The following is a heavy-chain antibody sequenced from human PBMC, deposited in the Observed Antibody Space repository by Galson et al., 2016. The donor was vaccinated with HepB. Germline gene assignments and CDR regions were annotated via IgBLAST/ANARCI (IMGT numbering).Heavy chain of an antibody. CDR1: GDSVSSDTAA. CDR3: ARVARKYNVLTTHGLDV. CDR2: TYFRSRWYN. D-gene: IGHD3-9*01. V-gene: IGHV6-1*01. J-gene: IGHJ6*02. Sequence: CAISGDSVSSDTAAWNWIRQSPSSGLEWLGRTYFRSRWYNDYAESVKSRIVISPDTSKNQLSLQLKSVTPEDTAVYYYARVARKYNVLTTHGLDVWGQGTTVTV.